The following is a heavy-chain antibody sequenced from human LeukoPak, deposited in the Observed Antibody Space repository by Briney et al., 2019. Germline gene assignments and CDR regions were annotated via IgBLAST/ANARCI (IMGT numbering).Heavy chain of an antibody. D-gene: IGHD3-3*01. J-gene: IGHJ4*02. CDR1: GGSISSGSYY. CDR3: ARETVEDDFWSGYFPDDY. CDR2: IYTSGST. Sequence: PSETLSLTCTVSGGSISSGSYYWSWIRQPAGKGLEWIGRIYTSGSTNYNPSHKSQLTISVDTSKNQFALKLSAMPAAAPALHSCARETVEDDFWSGYFPDDYWGQGTLVTVSS. V-gene: IGHV4-61*02.